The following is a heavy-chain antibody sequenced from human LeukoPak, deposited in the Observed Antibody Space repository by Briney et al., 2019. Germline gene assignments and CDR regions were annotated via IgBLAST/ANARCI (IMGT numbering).Heavy chain of an antibody. Sequence: PGGSLRISCAASGFTFSSYSMNWVRQAPGKGLEWVSYISSSSSTIYYADSVKGRFTISRENAKNSLYLQMNSLRAEDTAVYYCARDHKGDGYKIGAFDIWGQGTMVTVSS. CDR1: GFTFSSYS. CDR3: ARDHKGDGYKIGAFDI. V-gene: IGHV3-48*01. D-gene: IGHD5-24*01. CDR2: ISSSSSTI. J-gene: IGHJ3*02.